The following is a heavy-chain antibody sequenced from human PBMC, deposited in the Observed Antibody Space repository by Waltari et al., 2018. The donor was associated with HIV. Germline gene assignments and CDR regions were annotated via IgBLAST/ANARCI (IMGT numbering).Heavy chain of an antibody. J-gene: IGHJ4*02. D-gene: IGHD3-16*01. CDR3: ARGLGIVRPLDL. V-gene: IGHV1-2*02. CDR2: MNPNSGDT. Sequence: QLRLEQSGAEVKTPGASVTVSCKASNFIFSGYFMNWVRQAPGKGLEWVGRMNPNSGDTDLAQKFQGRVTLTRDPSVSTAYLELRGLRADDTAIYYCARGLGIVRPLDLWGQGVRVTVSS. CDR1: NFIFSGYF.